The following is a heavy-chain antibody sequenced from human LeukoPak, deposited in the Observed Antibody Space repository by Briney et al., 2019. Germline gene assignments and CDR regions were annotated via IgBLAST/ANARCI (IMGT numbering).Heavy chain of an antibody. CDR1: GITLSNYG. D-gene: IGHD3-22*01. Sequence: PGGSLRLSCAVSGITLSNYGMSWVRQAPGKGLEWVAGISGSGGGTYYADFVKGRFTISRDNPKNTLYLQMNSLRAEDTAVYYCAKRGVVIRVILVGFHKEAYYFDSWGQGALVTVSS. J-gene: IGHJ4*02. CDR2: ISGSGGGT. CDR3: AKRGVVIRVILVGFHKEAYYFDS. V-gene: IGHV3-23*01.